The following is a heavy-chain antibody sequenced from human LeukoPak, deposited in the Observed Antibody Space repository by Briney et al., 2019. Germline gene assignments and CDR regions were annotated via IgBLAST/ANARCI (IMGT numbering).Heavy chain of an antibody. V-gene: IGHV4-4*02. J-gene: IGHJ4*02. Sequence: PSETLSLTCAVSGGSISSSNWWSWVRQPPGKGLEWIGEIYHSGSTNYNPFLKSRVTISVDKSKNQFSLKLSSVTAADTAVYYCARHAEYYGSGSYYPYWGQGTLVTVSS. D-gene: IGHD3-10*01. CDR3: ARHAEYYGSGSYYPY. CDR1: GGSISSSNW. CDR2: IYHSGST.